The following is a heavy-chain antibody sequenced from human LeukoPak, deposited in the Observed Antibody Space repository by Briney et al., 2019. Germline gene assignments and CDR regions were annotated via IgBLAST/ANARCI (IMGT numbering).Heavy chain of an antibody. V-gene: IGHV1-46*01. J-gene: IGHJ3*02. D-gene: IGHD3-10*01. CDR1: GYTFTSYY. Sequence: ASVKVSCKASGYTFTSYYMHWVRQAPGQGLEWMGIINPSGGSTSYAQKFQGRVTMTRDTSTSTVYMEPSSLRSEDTAVYYCARDSVARIRNSGFDIWGQGTMVTVSS. CDR3: ARDSVARIRNSGFDI. CDR2: INPSGGST.